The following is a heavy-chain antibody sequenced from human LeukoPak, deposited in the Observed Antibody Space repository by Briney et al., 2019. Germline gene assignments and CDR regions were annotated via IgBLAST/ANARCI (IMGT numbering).Heavy chain of an antibody. D-gene: IGHD1-26*01. V-gene: IGHV3-7*03. CDR3: AKDQSGATAFFDY. CDR2: IKQDGSEK. J-gene: IGHJ4*02. Sequence: GGSLRLSCAASGFTFSSYCMSWVRQAPGKGLEWVANIKQDGSEKYYVDSVKGRFTISRDNAKNSLYLQMNSLRAEDTALYYCAKDQSGATAFFDYWGQGTLVTVSS. CDR1: GFTFSSYC.